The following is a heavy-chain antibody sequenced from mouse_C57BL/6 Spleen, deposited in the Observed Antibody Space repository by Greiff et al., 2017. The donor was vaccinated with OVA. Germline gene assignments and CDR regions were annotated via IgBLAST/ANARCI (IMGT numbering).Heavy chain of an antibody. CDR1: GYAFSSSW. Sequence: VQLVESGPELVKPGASVKISCKASGYAFSSSWMNWVKQRPGKGLEWIGRIYPGDGDTNYNGKFKGKATLTADKSSSTAYMQLSSLTSEDSAVYFCANYYYGSSRYYYAMDYWGQGTSVTVSS. CDR3: ANYYYGSSRYYYAMDY. V-gene: IGHV1-82*01. J-gene: IGHJ4*01. D-gene: IGHD1-1*01. CDR2: IYPGDGDT.